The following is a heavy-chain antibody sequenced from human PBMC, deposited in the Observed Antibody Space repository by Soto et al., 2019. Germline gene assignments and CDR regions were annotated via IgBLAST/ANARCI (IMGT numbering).Heavy chain of an antibody. D-gene: IGHD3-16*01. CDR3: ARAARRFGEFDY. CDR1: GGSISSGGYY. J-gene: IGHJ4*02. CDR2: IYYSGST. V-gene: IGHV4-31*03. Sequence: SETLSLTCTVSGGSISSGGYYWSWIRQHPGKGLEWIGYIYYSGSTYYNPSLKSRVTISVDTSKNQFSLKLSSVTAADTAVYYCARAARRFGEFDYWGQGTLVTVS.